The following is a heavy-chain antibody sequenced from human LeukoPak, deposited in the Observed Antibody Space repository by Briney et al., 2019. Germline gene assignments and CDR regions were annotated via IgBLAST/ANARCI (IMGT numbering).Heavy chain of an antibody. Sequence: ASVKVSCKASGYTFTSYAMHWVRQAPGQRLEWMGWMNPNSGNTGYAQKFQGRVTMTRNTSISTAYMELSSLRSEDTAVYYCARVYSRARSSSWYPTGYWGQGTLVTVSS. D-gene: IGHD6-13*01. CDR2: MNPNSGNT. V-gene: IGHV1-8*02. J-gene: IGHJ4*02. CDR1: GYTFTSYA. CDR3: ARVYSRARSSSWYPTGY.